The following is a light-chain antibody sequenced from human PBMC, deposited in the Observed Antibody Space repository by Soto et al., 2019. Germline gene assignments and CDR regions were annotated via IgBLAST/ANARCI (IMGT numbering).Light chain of an antibody. V-gene: IGKV2-28*01. CDR3: LQAMRDHPT. Sequence: DIVMAQSPLALPVTPGEPASSSCRSSQSLLGTNGHNYLDGYLQRPGQSPQVLTYLGSNRASGVPDRFSGSGSGTDFTLKISRVEAEDVGVYHCLQAMRDHPTFGEGTKVDIK. CDR1: QSLLGTNGHNY. J-gene: IGKJ1*01. CDR2: LGS.